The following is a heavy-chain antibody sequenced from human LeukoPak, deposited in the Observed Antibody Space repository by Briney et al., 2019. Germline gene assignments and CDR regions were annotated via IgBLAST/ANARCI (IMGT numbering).Heavy chain of an antibody. D-gene: IGHD1-1*01. CDR1: GFTFSDYY. J-gene: IGHJ4*02. V-gene: IGHV3-11*04. CDR3: ARGYNPHYFDY. CDR2: ISSSGSTK. Sequence: GGSLRLSCSASGFTFSDYYMSWIRQAPGKGLEWVSYISSSGSTKYYADSVKGRFTISRDNAKNSLYLQMNSLRAEDTAVYYCARGYNPHYFDYWGQGTLVTVSS.